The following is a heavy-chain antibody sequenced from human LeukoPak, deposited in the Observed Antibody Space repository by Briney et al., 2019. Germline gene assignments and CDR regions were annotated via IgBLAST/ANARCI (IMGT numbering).Heavy chain of an antibody. D-gene: IGHD3-22*01. CDR2: IYYSGST. V-gene: IGHV4-39*01. CDR1: GGSISSSSYY. J-gene: IGHJ4*02. Sequence: PSETLSLTCTVSGGSISSSSYYWGWIRQPPGKGLEWIGSIYYSGSTYYNPSLKSRVTISVDTSKNQFSPKLSSVTAADTAVYYCATSDHYYDSSGREALDYWGQGTLVTVSS. CDR3: ATSDHYYDSSGREALDY.